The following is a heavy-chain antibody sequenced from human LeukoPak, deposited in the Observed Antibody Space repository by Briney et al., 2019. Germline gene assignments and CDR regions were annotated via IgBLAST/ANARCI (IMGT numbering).Heavy chain of an antibody. D-gene: IGHD5-24*01. V-gene: IGHV4-39*01. CDR3: ASVEMATSHFDY. Sequence: PSETLSLTCTVSGGSISSSSYYWGWIRQPPGKGLEWIGSIYYSGSTYYNPSLKSRVTISVDTSKNQFSLKLSSVTAADTAVYYCASVEMATSHFDYWGQGTLVTVSS. CDR1: GGSISSSSYY. CDR2: IYYSGST. J-gene: IGHJ4*02.